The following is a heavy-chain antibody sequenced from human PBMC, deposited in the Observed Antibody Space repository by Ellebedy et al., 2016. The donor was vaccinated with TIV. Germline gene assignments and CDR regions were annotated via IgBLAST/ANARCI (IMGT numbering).Heavy chain of an antibody. J-gene: IGHJ4*02. CDR3: ARDPYDSNGYYLDY. CDR1: GGSISSSNW. V-gene: IGHV4-4*02. Sequence: MPSETLSLTCAVSGGSISSSNWWRWVRQTPGKGLEWIGEIYHSGSTNYNPSLKSRVTISVDKSKNQFSLKLSSVTAADTAVYYCARDPYDSNGYYLDYWGQGTLVTVSS. CDR2: IYHSGST. D-gene: IGHD3-22*01.